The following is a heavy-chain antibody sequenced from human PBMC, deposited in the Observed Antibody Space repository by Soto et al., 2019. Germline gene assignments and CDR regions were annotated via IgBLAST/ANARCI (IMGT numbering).Heavy chain of an antibody. CDR3: ARDMSAMATVTMGPWYYYGMDV. CDR2: INPNSGGT. CDR1: GYTFTGYY. Sequence: ASVKVSCKASGYTFTGYYMHWVRQAPGQGLEWMGWINPNSGGTNYAQKFQGRVTMARDTSISTAYMELSRLRSDDTAVYYCARDMSAMATVTMGPWYYYGMDVWGQGTTVTRLL. J-gene: IGHJ6*02. V-gene: IGHV1-2*02. D-gene: IGHD4-4*01.